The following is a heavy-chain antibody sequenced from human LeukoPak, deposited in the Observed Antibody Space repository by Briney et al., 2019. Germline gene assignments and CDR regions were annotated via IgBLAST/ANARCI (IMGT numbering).Heavy chain of an antibody. CDR1: GYTLTELS. J-gene: IGHJ5*02. V-gene: IGHV1-24*01. D-gene: IGHD1-26*01. Sequence: ASVKVSCKVSGYTLTELSIHWVRQAPGKGHEWMGGFNPEDGETIYAQRFQGRVTMTEDTSTDTAYMELRRLRSEDTAVYYCATEYSGSSTLYSWGQGTLVTVSS. CDR3: ATEYSGSSTLYS. CDR2: FNPEDGET.